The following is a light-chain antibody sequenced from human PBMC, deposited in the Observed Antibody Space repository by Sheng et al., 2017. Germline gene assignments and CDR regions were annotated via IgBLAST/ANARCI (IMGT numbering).Light chain of an antibody. CDR1: QSVGANY. CDR3: HQYASSPLT. V-gene: IGKV3-20*01. CDR2: DAS. J-gene: IGKJ4*01. Sequence: SPGERATLSCRASQSVGANYLAWYQQKPGQAPRLLIYDASNRATGIPDRFSGSGSGTDFTLTVSGLEPEDFAMYYCHQYASSPLTFGGGTKVEIK.